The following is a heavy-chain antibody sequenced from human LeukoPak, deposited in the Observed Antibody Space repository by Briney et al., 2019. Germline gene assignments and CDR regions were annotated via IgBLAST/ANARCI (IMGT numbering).Heavy chain of an antibody. D-gene: IGHD6-13*01. J-gene: IGHJ4*02. V-gene: IGHV1-8*03. CDR1: GYTFTSYD. CDR2: MNPNSGNT. CDR3: ARDNGYSSSWKTFDY. Sequence: ASVKVSCKASGYTFTSYDINWVRQATGQGLEWMGWMNPNSGNTGYAQKFQGRVTITRNTSISTAYMELSRLRSDDTAVYYCARDNGYSSSWKTFDYWGQGTLVTVSS.